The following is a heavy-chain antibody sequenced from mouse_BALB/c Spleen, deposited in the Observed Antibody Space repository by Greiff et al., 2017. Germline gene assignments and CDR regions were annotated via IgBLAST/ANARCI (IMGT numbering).Heavy chain of an antibody. CDR1: GFSLTSYG. CDR2: IWAGGST. V-gene: IGHV2-9*02. J-gene: IGHJ1*01. D-gene: IGHD1-2*01. Sequence: VQLQESGPGLVAPSQSLSITCTVSGFSLTSYGVHWVRQPPGKGLEWLGVIWAGGSTNYNSALMSRLSISKDNSKSQVFLKMNSLQTDDTAMYYCARGEGFTTARYFDVWGAGTTVTVSS. CDR3: ARGEGFTTARYFDV.